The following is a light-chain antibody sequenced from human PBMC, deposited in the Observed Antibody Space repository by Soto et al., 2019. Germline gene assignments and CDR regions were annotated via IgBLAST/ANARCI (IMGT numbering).Light chain of an antibody. CDR1: SSNIGAGHV. CDR3: QSYDNTLSASV. CDR2: GSS. Sequence: QSVLTQPPSVSGAPGQRVTISCTGSSSNIGAGHVVHWYQQFPGRAPNLLIYGSSNRPSGVPDRFSGSKSGTSASLAITGRQAEDEADYYCQSYDNTLSASVFGGGTQLTGL. J-gene: IGLJ2*01. V-gene: IGLV1-40*01.